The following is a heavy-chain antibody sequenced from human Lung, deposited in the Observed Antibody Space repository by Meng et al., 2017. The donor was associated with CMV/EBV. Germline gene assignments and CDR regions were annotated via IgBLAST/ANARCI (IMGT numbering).Heavy chain of an antibody. D-gene: IGHD3-3*01. CDR2: ISSSGSTI. CDR3: AREVAYDFWSGYNWFDP. J-gene: IGHJ5*02. V-gene: IGHV3-11*01. Sequence: GGSXRLXXAASGFTFSDYYMSWIRQAPGKGLEWVSYISSSGSTIYYADSVKGRFTISRDNAKNSLYLQMNSLRAEDTAVYYCAREVAYDFWSGYNWFDPWXQGTLVTVSS. CDR1: GFTFSDYY.